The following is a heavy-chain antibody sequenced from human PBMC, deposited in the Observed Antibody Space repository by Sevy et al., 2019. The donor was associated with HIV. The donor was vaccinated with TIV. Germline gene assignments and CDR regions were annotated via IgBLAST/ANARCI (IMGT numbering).Heavy chain of an antibody. CDR1: GGSISSYF. D-gene: IGHD1-1*01. V-gene: IGHV4-59*01. J-gene: IGHJ4*02. Sequence: SETLSLTCSVSGGSISSYFWTWVRQSPGKGRGWIGNTYFTGNTDYTPSPKSRVTLSLDTPKSQFSLTLKSVTAADTAIYFCARDSTTRPRVLDYWGQGTLVTVSS. CDR3: ARDSTTRPRVLDY. CDR2: TYFTGNT.